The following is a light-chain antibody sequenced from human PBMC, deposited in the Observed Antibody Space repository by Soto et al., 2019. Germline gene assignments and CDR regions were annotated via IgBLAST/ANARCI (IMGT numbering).Light chain of an antibody. CDR3: QQYYSTPLT. CDR2: WAS. CDR1: QSVLYSSNNKNY. Sequence: DIVMTQSPDSLAVSLGERATINCKSSQSVLYSSNNKNYLAWYQTKPGQPPKLLIYWASTRESGVPDRFSGSKSETHFTLPISSLQAEDVAVYYCQQYYSTPLTFGGGTKVEIK. J-gene: IGKJ4*01. V-gene: IGKV4-1*01.